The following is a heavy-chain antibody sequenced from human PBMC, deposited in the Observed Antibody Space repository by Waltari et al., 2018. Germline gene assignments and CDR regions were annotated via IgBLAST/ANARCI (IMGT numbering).Heavy chain of an antibody. CDR3: AKDRLEWLLFSPFDY. V-gene: IGHV3-30*18. D-gene: IGHD3-3*01. CDR1: GFHFSSYG. Sequence: QVQLVESGGGVVQPGRSLRLSCAASGFHFSSYGMNWVRQAPGKGLEWVAVISYDGSNKYYADSVKGRFTISRDNSKNTLYLQMNSLRAEDTAVYYCAKDRLEWLLFSPFDYWGQGTLVTVSS. J-gene: IGHJ4*02. CDR2: ISYDGSNK.